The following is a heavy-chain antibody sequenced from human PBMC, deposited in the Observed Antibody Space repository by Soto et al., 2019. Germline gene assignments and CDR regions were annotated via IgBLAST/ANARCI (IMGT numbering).Heavy chain of an antibody. D-gene: IGHD6-13*01. CDR1: GYTFTSYA. V-gene: IGHV1-3*01. CDR3: ARDASYSSSWDY. J-gene: IGHJ4*02. CDR2: INAGNGNT. Sequence: QVQLVQSGAEVKKPGASVKVSCKASGYTFTSYAMHWVRQAPGQRLEWMGWINAGNGNTKYSQKFQGRVTITRDTSASTAYVELSSLRSEDTAVYYCARDASYSSSWDYWGQGTLVTVSS.